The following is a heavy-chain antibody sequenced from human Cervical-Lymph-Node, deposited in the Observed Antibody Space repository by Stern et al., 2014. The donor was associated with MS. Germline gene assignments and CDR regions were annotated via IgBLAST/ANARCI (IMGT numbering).Heavy chain of an antibody. CDR2: IHDSGGT. D-gene: IGHD1-26*01. CDR3: ATTRWDLFTWNWFDP. CDR1: GGSISSSGYY. Sequence: QVQLVQSGPGLVKPSQTLSLTCTVSGGSISSSGYYWSWIRQPADKGLEWIGRIHDSGGTYYNPSLKRRVPLSMDTAQNQISLTLPSVTAADTAVYYCATTRWDLFTWNWFDPWGQGTLVTVSS. V-gene: IGHV4-61*02. J-gene: IGHJ5*02.